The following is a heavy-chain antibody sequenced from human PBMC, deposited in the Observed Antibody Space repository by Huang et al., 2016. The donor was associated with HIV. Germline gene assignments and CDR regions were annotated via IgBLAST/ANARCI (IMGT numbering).Heavy chain of an antibody. Sequence: QVQLQQWGAGLLKPSETLSLTCAVFGGSFRGYYWSGIRQPPGKGPEWIGMIIHSGTINYNPSLKSRVTISVDTSKNQFSLKLTSVTAADTAVYYCARRYYYDSSGYLHTDYWGQGTLVTVS. V-gene: IGHV4-34*12. CDR3: ARRYYYDSSGYLHTDY. CDR2: IIHSGTI. J-gene: IGHJ4*02. CDR1: GGSFRGYY. D-gene: IGHD3-22*01.